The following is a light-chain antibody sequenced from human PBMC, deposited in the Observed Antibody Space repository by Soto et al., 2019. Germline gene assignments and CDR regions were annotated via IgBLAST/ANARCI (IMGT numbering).Light chain of an antibody. Sequence: EIVLTQSPGTLYLSPGERATLSCRASQSVSSAYLAWYQHKPGQPPTLLIYAASSRVTGIPDRFSGSGSGTDFTLTISRLETEEVAVYYCQQYGSSSTWTFGQGTKVEIK. CDR2: AAS. J-gene: IGKJ1*01. CDR3: QQYGSSSTWT. V-gene: IGKV3-20*01. CDR1: QSVSSAY.